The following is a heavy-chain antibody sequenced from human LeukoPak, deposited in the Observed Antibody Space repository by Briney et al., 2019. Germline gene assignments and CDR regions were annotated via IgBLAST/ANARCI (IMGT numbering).Heavy chain of an antibody. Sequence: GGSLRLSCAASGFTFSNYDMSWVRQVPGKGLEWLSVISGTGGITDYADSVKGRFTISRDNSKNTLYLQMNSLRAEDTAVYYCAKEPNLSIATSGMYFDYWGQGTLVTVSS. CDR3: AKEPNLSIATSGMYFDY. CDR2: ISGTGGIT. D-gene: IGHD6-13*01. V-gene: IGHV3-23*01. J-gene: IGHJ4*02. CDR1: GFTFSNYD.